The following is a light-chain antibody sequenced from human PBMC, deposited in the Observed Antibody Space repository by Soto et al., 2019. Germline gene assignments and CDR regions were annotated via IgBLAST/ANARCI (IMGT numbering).Light chain of an antibody. V-gene: IGKV3-20*01. CDR2: ATS. J-gene: IGKJ2*03. Sequence: EIVLTQSPGTLSLSPGDRVTLSCRASQSVSSNYLAWYQQKPGQAPRLLIYATSARATGIPDRFSGSGSGTDFTLTSRRLEPEDFSMYYCQQDGDYNPPSYSFGQGTRLEI. CDR1: QSVSSNY. CDR3: QQDGDYNPPSYS.